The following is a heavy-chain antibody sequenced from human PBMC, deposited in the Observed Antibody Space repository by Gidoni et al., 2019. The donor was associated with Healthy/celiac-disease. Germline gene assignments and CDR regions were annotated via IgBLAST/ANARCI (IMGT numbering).Heavy chain of an antibody. CDR3: ARVGSSSVRWFDP. D-gene: IGHD6-6*01. CDR1: GGPISSGGYY. Sequence: QVQLQESGPALAKPSQTLSLTCTVPGGPISSGGYYWSWIRQHPGKGLEWIGYLYYSGSTYYNPSLKSRVTISVDTSKNQFSLKLSSVTAADTAVYYCARVGSSSVRWFDPWGQGTLVTVSS. V-gene: IGHV4-31*03. CDR2: LYYSGST. J-gene: IGHJ5*02.